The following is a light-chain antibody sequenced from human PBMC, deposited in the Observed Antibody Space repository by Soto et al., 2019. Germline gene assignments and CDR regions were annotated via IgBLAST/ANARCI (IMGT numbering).Light chain of an antibody. CDR2: DAS. J-gene: IGKJ4*01. CDR3: QHRDSWPLT. V-gene: IGKV3-11*01. Sequence: EIVLTQSPATLSLSPGERATLSCRASQSLSTYLAWYQQKPGQAPRLLIYDASNRATGIPARFSGSGSGTDFTLTISSLEPEDFAVYYCQHRDSWPLTFGAGTKVEIK. CDR1: QSLSTY.